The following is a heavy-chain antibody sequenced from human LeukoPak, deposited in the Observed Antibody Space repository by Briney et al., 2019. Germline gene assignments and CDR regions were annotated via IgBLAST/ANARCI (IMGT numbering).Heavy chain of an antibody. CDR3: ARLRWDPSSGLAY. V-gene: IGHV3-74*01. Sequence: GGSLRLSCVASGFTFSSYWMHWVRQAPGKGLVWVSRINSDASTTNYADSVKGRFTISRDNAKNTLYLQMNSRRAEDTAVYYCARLRWDPSSGLAYWGQGTLVTVSS. CDR2: INSDASTT. J-gene: IGHJ4*02. D-gene: IGHD6-19*01. CDR1: GFTFSSYW.